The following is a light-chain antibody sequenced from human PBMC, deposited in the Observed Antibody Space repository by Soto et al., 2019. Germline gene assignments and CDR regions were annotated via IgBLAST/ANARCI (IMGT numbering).Light chain of an antibody. J-gene: IGLJ2*01. CDR3: SSYTSSSNPIYVV. Sequence: QSALTQPASVSGSPGQSITISCTGTSSDVGGYNYVSWYQQHPGKAPKLMIYDVSNRPSGVSNRFSGSKSGNTASLTISGLQAEDEADYYCSSYTSSSNPIYVVFGGGTKLTVL. CDR1: SSDVGGYNY. V-gene: IGLV2-14*01. CDR2: DVS.